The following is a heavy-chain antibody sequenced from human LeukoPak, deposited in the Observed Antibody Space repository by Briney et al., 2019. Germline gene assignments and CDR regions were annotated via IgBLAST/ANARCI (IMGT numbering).Heavy chain of an antibody. V-gene: IGHV3-53*01. CDR2: IYSGGST. J-gene: IGHJ4*02. Sequence: GGSLRLSCALSVFTVSSNYMSWVRQAPGKGLEWVSVIYSGGSTYYADSVKGRFTISRDNSKNTLYLQMNSLRAEDTAVYYCAKGDYDFWSGYYHFDYWGQGTLVTVSS. D-gene: IGHD3-3*01. CDR1: VFTVSSNY. CDR3: AKGDYDFWSGYYHFDY.